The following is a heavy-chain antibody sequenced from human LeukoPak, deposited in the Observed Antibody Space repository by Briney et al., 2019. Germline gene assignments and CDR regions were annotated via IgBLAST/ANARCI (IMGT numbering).Heavy chain of an antibody. CDR1: GGSISSGGYY. V-gene: IGHV4-31*03. J-gene: IGHJ4*02. Sequence: SETLSLTCTVSGGSISSGGYYWSWIRQHPGKGLGWVGYIYYSGSTYYNPSLKSRVTISGDTSKNQFSLKLSSVTAADTAVYYCATAGTTVVTLYYWGQGTLVTVSS. CDR2: IYYSGST. CDR3: ATAGTTVVTLYY. D-gene: IGHD4-23*01.